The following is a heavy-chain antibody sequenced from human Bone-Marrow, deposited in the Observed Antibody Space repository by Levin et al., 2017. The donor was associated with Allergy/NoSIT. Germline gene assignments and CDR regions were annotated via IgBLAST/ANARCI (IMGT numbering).Heavy chain of an antibody. Sequence: GGSLRLSCATSGFTFSTYGVSWVRQARGKGLQWVSTISGTGAKTYYADSVKGRFTITRDNYQRTVFLQMESLRVEDTATYYCAKGPRYFDLGILPFDDWGQGTQVTVSS. J-gene: IGHJ4*02. CDR3: AKGPRYFDLGILPFDD. V-gene: IGHV3-23*01. D-gene: IGHD3-9*01. CDR2: ISGTGAKT. CDR1: GFTFSTYG.